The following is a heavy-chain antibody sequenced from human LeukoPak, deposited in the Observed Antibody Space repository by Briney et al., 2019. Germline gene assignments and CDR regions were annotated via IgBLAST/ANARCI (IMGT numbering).Heavy chain of an antibody. J-gene: IGHJ2*01. CDR1: GCSISNYY. D-gene: IGHD1-26*01. V-gene: IGHV4-59*01. Sequence: SETLSLTCTVSGCSISNYYWSWIRQPPGMGLEWMGHIYYSGSASYNPSLNSRVTISIDTSKSQFSLKLSSVTAADTGVYYGAIDRGTYGYFDLWGPGNLVTVSS. CDR2: IYYSGSA. CDR3: AIDRGTYGYFDL.